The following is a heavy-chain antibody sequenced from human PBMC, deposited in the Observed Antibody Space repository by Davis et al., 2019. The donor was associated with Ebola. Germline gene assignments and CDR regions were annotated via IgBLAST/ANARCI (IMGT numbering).Heavy chain of an antibody. CDR1: GYSFTSYW. D-gene: IGHD4-11*01. Sequence: KVSCKGSGYSFTSYWISWVRQMPGKGLEWMGRIDPSDSYTNYSPSFQGHVTISADKSISTAYLQWSSLKASDTAMYYCARLPSTHYYYGMDVWGQGTTVTVSS. J-gene: IGHJ6*02. CDR2: IDPSDSYT. V-gene: IGHV5-10-1*01. CDR3: ARLPSTHYYYGMDV.